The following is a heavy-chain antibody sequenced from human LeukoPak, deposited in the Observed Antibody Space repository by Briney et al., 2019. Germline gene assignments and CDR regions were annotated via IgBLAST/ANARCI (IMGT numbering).Heavy chain of an antibody. Sequence: GGSLRLSCAASGFTFDDYAMHWVRQAPGKGLEWVSGISWNSGSIGYADSVKGRFTISRDNAKNFLYLQMNSLRAEDTALYYCAKDVTAGAGVKAFDIWGQGTMVTVSS. J-gene: IGHJ3*02. CDR2: ISWNSGSI. V-gene: IGHV3-9*01. CDR1: GFTFDDYA. CDR3: AKDVTAGAGVKAFDI. D-gene: IGHD2-21*01.